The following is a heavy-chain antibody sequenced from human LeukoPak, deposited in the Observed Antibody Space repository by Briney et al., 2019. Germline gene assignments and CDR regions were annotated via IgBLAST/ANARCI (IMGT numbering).Heavy chain of an antibody. Sequence: GGSLRLSCAASGFTFDDYAMHWVRQAPGKGLEWVAVIWYDGSNKYYADSVKGRFTISRDNSKNTLYLQMNSLRAEDTAVYYCAKDRGAAQGAFDIWGQGTMVTVSS. CDR1: GFTFDDYA. CDR3: AKDRGAAQGAFDI. D-gene: IGHD3-10*01. J-gene: IGHJ3*02. CDR2: IWYDGSNK. V-gene: IGHV3-33*06.